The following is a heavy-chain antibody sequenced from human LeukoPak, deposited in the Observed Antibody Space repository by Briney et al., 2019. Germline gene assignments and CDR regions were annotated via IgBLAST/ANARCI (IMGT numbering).Heavy chain of an antibody. CDR3: ARGAEYLGYSTNYYYYGMDV. D-gene: IGHD2-21*01. CDR2: MNPNSGNT. V-gene: IGHV1-8*01. J-gene: IGHJ6*02. CDR1: GYTFTSYD. Sequence: ASVKVSCKASGYTFTSYDINWVRQATGQGLEWMGWMNPNSGNTGYAQKFQGRVTMTRNTSISTAYMELSSLRSEDTAVYYCARGAEYLGYSTNYYYYGMDVWGQGTTVTVSS.